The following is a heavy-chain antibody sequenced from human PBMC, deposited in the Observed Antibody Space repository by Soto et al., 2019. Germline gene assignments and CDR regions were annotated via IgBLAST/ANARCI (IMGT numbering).Heavy chain of an antibody. CDR1: GGTFSSYA. CDR2: IIPIFGTA. Sequence: QVQLVQSGAEVKKPGSSVKVSCKASGGTFSSYAISWVRQAPGPGLEWMGGIIPIFGTANYAQKFQGRVTITADESTSTAYMELSSLRSEDTAVYYCARDKRSGYCSSTSCSYYYYGMDVWGQGTTVTVSS. V-gene: IGHV1-69*01. D-gene: IGHD2-2*03. J-gene: IGHJ6*02. CDR3: ARDKRSGYCSSTSCSYYYYGMDV.